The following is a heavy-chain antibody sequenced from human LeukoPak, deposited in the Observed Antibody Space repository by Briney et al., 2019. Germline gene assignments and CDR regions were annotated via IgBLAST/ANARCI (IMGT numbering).Heavy chain of an antibody. CDR2: IIPIFGTA. CDR3: ARLRGYSYVDDY. J-gene: IGHJ4*02. V-gene: IGHV1-69*06. D-gene: IGHD5-18*01. Sequence: SVKVSCKASGGTFSSYAISWVRLAPGQGLEWMGGIIPIFGTANYAQKFQGRVTITADKSTSTAYMELSSLRSEDTAVYYCARLRGYSYVDDYWGQGTLVTVSS. CDR1: GGTFSSYA.